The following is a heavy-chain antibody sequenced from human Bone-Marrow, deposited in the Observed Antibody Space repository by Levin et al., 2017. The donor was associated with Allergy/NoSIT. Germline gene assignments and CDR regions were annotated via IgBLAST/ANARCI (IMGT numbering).Heavy chain of an antibody. V-gene: IGHV3-48*03. CDR2: ISSRYGTT. CDR1: GFTFRTYD. Sequence: GGSLRLSCVASGFTFRTYDMNWVRQAPGKGLEWLSYISSRYGTTYYADSVKGRFTVSRDNAKNSLFLQMNSLRAEDTAVYYCARDVMVEEMATSYFYYGMDVWGQGTTVTVSS. D-gene: IGHD5-24*01. J-gene: IGHJ6*02. CDR3: ARDVMVEEMATSYFYYGMDV.